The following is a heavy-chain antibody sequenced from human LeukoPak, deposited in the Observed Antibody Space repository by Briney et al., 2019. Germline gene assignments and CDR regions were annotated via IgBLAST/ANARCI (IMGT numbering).Heavy chain of an antibody. CDR2: ISSSSSYI. Sequence: GGSLRLSCAASGFTFSSYSMNWVRQAPGKGLEWVSSISSSSSYIYYADSVKGRFTISRDNAKNSLYLQMNSLRAEDTAVYYCAKAIVVVTAPGYWGQGTLVTVSS. CDR3: AKAIVVVTAPGY. V-gene: IGHV3-21*01. CDR1: GFTFSSYS. J-gene: IGHJ4*02. D-gene: IGHD2-21*02.